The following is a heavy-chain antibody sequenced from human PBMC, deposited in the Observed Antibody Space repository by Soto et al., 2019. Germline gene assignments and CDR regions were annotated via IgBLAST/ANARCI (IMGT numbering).Heavy chain of an antibody. CDR3: SRERFYYGGNPYY. Sequence: QVQLVESGGGLVKPGESLRLSCAASGFTFSDYSMGWIRQAPGKGLEWISYISSSGSTIYYADSVKGRFTISRDNAKNSLYLQMNSLRAEDTAVYYCSRERFYYGGNPYYWGQGTLVTVSS. D-gene: IGHD4-17*01. J-gene: IGHJ4*02. V-gene: IGHV3-11*01. CDR1: GFTFSDYS. CDR2: ISSSGSTI.